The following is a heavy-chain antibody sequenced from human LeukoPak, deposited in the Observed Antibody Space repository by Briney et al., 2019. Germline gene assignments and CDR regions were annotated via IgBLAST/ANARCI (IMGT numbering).Heavy chain of an antibody. CDR1: GSSISSYY. CDR3: ARAEGDYVLYFDY. D-gene: IGHD4-17*01. V-gene: IGHV4-59*01. J-gene: IGHJ4*02. Sequence: PSETLSLTCTVSGSSISSYYWSWIRQPPGKGLEWIGYIYYSGSTNYNPSLKSRVTISVDTSKNQFSLKLSSVTAADTAVYYCARAEGDYVLYFDYWGQGTLVTVSS. CDR2: IYYSGST.